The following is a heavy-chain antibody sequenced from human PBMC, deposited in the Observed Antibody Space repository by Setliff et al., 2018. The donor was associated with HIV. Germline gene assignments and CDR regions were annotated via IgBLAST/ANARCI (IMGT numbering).Heavy chain of an antibody. J-gene: IGHJ3*02. CDR1: GYTLTNYA. Sequence: ASVKVSCKASGYTLTNYAMHWVRQAPGQGLEWMGIINPSGGSTSYAPKFQGRVTMTRDTSTSTVFMDLSSLRSEDTAVYYCAGIRGGDAFDIWGQGTMVTVSS. CDR2: INPSGGST. CDR3: AGIRGGDAFDI. V-gene: IGHV1-46*01. D-gene: IGHD3-10*01.